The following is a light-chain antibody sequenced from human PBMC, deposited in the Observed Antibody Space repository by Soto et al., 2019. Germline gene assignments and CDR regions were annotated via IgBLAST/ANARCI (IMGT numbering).Light chain of an antibody. V-gene: IGKV3-20*01. CDR3: EQYDSSPYT. J-gene: IGKJ2*01. CDR2: GAS. Sequence: EIVLTQSPGTLSLSPGERATLSCRASQSVSSTYLAWYQHKPGQAPRLLIYGASSRETGIPDTFSGSGSGTDFILTISRLEPEDFAVYYCEQYDSSPYTFGQGTKLEIK. CDR1: QSVSSTY.